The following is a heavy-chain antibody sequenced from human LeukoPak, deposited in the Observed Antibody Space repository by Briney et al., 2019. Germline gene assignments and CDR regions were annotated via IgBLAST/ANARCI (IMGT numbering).Heavy chain of an antibody. Sequence: PGGSLRLSCAASGFTVSSNYISWVRQAPGKGLEGVSVIYSGGSTYYAESVKGRYTISRDNTKNTLYLQMNSLRAEDTAVYYCARDGTGDSSGYFRYYYYMDVWGKGTTVTVSS. CDR1: GFTVSSNY. CDR2: IYSGGST. CDR3: ARDGTGDSSGYFRYYYYMDV. D-gene: IGHD3-22*01. J-gene: IGHJ6*03. V-gene: IGHV3-66*01.